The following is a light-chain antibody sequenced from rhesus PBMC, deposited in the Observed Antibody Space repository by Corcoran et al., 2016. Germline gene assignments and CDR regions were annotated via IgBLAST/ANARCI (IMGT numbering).Light chain of an antibody. CDR3: YQHSSGYS. Sequence: QVILTQSPATLSLSPGERATLSCRASQSVSSYLAWYQQKPGQAPRHLIYGAYSRATGIPDRFRGSGCGTGLTLTISRLEPEDVGVYPCYQHSSGYSFGQGTKVEIK. J-gene: IGKJ2*01. V-gene: IGKV3-10*01. CDR2: GAY. CDR1: QSVSSY.